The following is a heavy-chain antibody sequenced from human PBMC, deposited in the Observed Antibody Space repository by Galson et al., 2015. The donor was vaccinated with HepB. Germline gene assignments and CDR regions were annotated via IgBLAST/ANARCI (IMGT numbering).Heavy chain of an antibody. D-gene: IGHD1-26*01. J-gene: IGHJ4*02. CDR2: ISAYNGNT. CDR1: GYTFTSYG. V-gene: IGHV1-18*04. Sequence: SVKVSCKASGYTFTSYGISWVRQAPGQGLEWMGWISAYNGNTNYAQKLQGRVTMTTDTSTSTAYMELRSLRSDDTAVYYCAREGGIVGATAFLDFDYWGQGTLVTVSS. CDR3: AREGGIVGATAFLDFDY.